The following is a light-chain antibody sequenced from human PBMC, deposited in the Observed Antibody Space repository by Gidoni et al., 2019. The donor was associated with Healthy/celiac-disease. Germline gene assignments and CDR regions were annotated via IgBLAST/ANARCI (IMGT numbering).Light chain of an antibody. V-gene: IGKV2-28*01. CDR3: MQALQTRT. CDR1: QSLLHSNGYNY. CDR2: LGS. Sequence: IVMTQSPLSLPVTPGEPASISCRSSQSLLHSNGYNYLDWYLQKPGQSPQLLIYLGSNRASGVPDRFSGSGSGTDFTLKISREEAEDVGVYYCMQALQTRTFGQGTKVEIK. J-gene: IGKJ1*01.